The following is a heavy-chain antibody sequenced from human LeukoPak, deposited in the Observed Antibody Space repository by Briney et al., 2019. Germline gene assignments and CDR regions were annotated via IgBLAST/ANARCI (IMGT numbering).Heavy chain of an antibody. J-gene: IGHJ5*01. D-gene: IGHD3-10*01. CDR2: ISSSGSSI. V-gene: IGHV3-21*01. Sequence: GGSLTLSCAASAFTFSSYNMNCVRQAPGKGLDWVSFISSSGSSITYADSVKGGFTISRDNVKNSLYLQMNSLRAEDTAVYYCVRRKANSDGEFDFWGQGTLVTVSS. CDR1: AFTFSSYN. CDR3: VRRKANSDGEFDF.